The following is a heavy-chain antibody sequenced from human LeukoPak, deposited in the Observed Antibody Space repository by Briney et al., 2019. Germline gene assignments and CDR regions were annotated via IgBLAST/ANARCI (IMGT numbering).Heavy chain of an antibody. CDR3: ARRVTMVRDSGWFDP. V-gene: IGHV4-4*02. CDR2: IFYSGSH. CDR1: GGSVSSSHW. D-gene: IGHD3-10*01. Sequence: SETLSLTCAVSGGSVSSSHWWSWVRQAPGQGLMWIGEIFYSGSHNYNPSLKTRVTISIDEPKNQFSLKLSSVTAADTAVYYCARRVTMVRDSGWFDPWGQGTLVTVSS. J-gene: IGHJ5*02.